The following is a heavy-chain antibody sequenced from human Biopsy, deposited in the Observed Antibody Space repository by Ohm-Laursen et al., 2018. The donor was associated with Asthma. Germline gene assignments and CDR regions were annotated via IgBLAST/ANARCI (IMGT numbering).Heavy chain of an antibody. CDR2: ISSLSRYK. Sequence: SLRLSCAASGFDFSDYTMNWVRQAPGKGLEWVSSISSLSRYKYYSDSLKGRFTISRDNSKNTLYLQMNSLSAEDTAMYYCARAYSSGWSRGMDVWGQGTTVTVSS. V-gene: IGHV3-21*01. CDR3: ARAYSSGWSRGMDV. D-gene: IGHD6-19*01. J-gene: IGHJ6*02. CDR1: GFDFSDYT.